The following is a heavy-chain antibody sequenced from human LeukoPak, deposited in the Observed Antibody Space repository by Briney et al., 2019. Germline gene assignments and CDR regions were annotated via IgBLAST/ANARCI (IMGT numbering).Heavy chain of an antibody. CDR1: GDSISSGGYH. J-gene: IGHJ5*02. CDR2: ISYSGST. CDR3: ARDYGDYFRWFDP. V-gene: IGHV4-31*03. D-gene: IGHD4-17*01. Sequence: PSETLSLTCTVSGDSISSGGYHWTWIRQHPGKGLERTGYISYSGSTYYNPSLKSRVNISMDTSKNQFSLSLTSVTAADTAVYYCARDYGDYFRWFDPWGQGTLVTVSS.